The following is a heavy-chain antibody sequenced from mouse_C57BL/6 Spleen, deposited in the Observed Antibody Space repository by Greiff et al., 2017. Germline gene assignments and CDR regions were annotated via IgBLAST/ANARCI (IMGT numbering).Heavy chain of an antibody. CDR1: GYTFTDYN. V-gene: IGHV1-18*01. D-gene: IGHD2-4*01. Sequence: EVQLQQSGPELVKPGASVKIPCKASGYTFTDYNMDWVKQSHGKSLEWIGDINPNNGGTIYNQKFKGKATLTVDKSSSTAYMELRSLTSEDTAVYYCARDLHYDYGSYWYFDVWGTGTTVTVSS. J-gene: IGHJ1*03. CDR3: ARDLHYDYGSYWYFDV. CDR2: INPNNGGT.